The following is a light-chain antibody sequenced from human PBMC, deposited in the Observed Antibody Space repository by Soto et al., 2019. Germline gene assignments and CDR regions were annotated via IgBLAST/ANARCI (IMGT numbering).Light chain of an antibody. V-gene: IGKV1-33*01. Sequence: DIQMTQSPSSLSASVGDRVTITSQASQDISNHLNWYQQKPGKPPKLLINDASNLETGVPSRFSGSGSATDFTFTINSLQPEDVATYYCQQYDTLPLSFGPGTKVELK. CDR2: DAS. J-gene: IGKJ3*01. CDR1: QDISNH. CDR3: QQYDTLPLS.